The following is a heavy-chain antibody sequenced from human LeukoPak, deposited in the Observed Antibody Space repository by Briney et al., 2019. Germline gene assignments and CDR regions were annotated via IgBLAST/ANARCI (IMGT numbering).Heavy chain of an antibody. CDR2: ISGSGGST. Sequence: PGGSLRLSCAASGLTFSNAWMSWVRQAPGKGLEWVSAISGSGGSTYYADSVKGRFTISRDNSKNTLYLQMNSLRAEDTAVYYCAKDRVIVGLYFDYWGQGTLVTVSS. CDR1: GLTFSNAW. J-gene: IGHJ4*02. V-gene: IGHV3-23*01. D-gene: IGHD1-26*01. CDR3: AKDRVIVGLYFDY.